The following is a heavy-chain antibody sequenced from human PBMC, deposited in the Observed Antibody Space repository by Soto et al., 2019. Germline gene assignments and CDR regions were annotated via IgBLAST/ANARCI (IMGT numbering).Heavy chain of an antibody. D-gene: IGHD4-17*01. CDR2: IYYSGST. CDR1: GGSISSGGYY. J-gene: IGHJ6*02. Sequence: QVQLQESGPGLVKPSQTLSLTCTVSGGSISSGGYYWSWIRQHPGKGLEWIGYIYYSGSTYYNPSLKSRVTISVDTSKNQLSRKLSSVTAADTAVYYCARVHDYGDSSSSYYYGMDVWGQGTTVTVSS. CDR3: ARVHDYGDSSSSYYYGMDV. V-gene: IGHV4-31*03.